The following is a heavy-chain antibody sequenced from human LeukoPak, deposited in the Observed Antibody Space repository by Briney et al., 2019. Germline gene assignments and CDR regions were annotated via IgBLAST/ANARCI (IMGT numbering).Heavy chain of an antibody. Sequence: GESLKISCAASGFNFGSYSMTWVRQAPGKGLEWVSVISADSATTFYADSVKGRFTISRDNAKNTVFLQMSSLRAEDTALYYCARKSASGNYPLDYWGQGTLVTVSS. CDR3: ARKSASGNYPLDY. CDR2: ISADSATT. J-gene: IGHJ4*02. V-gene: IGHV3-23*01. CDR1: GFNFGSYS. D-gene: IGHD3-10*01.